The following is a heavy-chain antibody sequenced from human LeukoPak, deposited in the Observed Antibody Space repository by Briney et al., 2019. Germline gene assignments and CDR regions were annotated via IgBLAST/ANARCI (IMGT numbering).Heavy chain of an antibody. Sequence: SETLSLTCTVSGGSISSGTYYWNWIRQPAGKGLEWIGEIYHSGSTNYNPSLKSRVTISVDKSKNQFSLKLTSVTAADTAVYYCARDPGGGYKDDALDIWGQGTMVTVSS. V-gene: IGHV4-61*10. CDR2: IYHSGST. J-gene: IGHJ3*02. D-gene: IGHD3-16*01. CDR3: ARDPGGGYKDDALDI. CDR1: GGSISSGTYY.